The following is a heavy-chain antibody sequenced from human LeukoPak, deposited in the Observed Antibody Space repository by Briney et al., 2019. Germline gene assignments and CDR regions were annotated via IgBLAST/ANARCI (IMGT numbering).Heavy chain of an antibody. CDR2: ISYDGSKK. CDR1: GFTFNTYA. J-gene: IGHJ4*02. Sequence: GRSLRLSCAVSGFTFNTYAMHWVRQAPGKGLEWVTIISYDGSKKYYIDSVRGRFTISRGNSKNTLYLQMNSLRLEDTALYYCAGGDPYRGYDYPGVWGQGILVSVSS. CDR3: AGGDPYRGYDYPGV. V-gene: IGHV3-30*04. D-gene: IGHD5-12*01.